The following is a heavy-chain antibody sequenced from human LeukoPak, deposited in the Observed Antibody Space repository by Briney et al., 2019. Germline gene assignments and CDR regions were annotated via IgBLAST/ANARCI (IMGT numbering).Heavy chain of an antibody. D-gene: IGHD2-15*01. CDR3: ARGGKIAVKGQLLLLF. V-gene: IGHV1-2*02. Sequence: ASVKVSCKASGYTFTGYYMHWVRQAPGQGLEWMGWINPNSGGTNCAQKFQGRVTMTRDTSISTAYMELSRLRSDDTAVYYCARGGKIAVKGQLLLLFWGQGTLVTVSS. J-gene: IGHJ4*02. CDR1: GYTFTGYY. CDR2: INPNSGGT.